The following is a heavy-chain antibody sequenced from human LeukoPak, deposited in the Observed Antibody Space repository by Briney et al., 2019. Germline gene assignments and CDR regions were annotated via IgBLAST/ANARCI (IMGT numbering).Heavy chain of an antibody. J-gene: IGHJ4*02. CDR1: GGSINSSY. D-gene: IGHD4-17*01. V-gene: IGHV4-59*12. CDR3: TRMTTGHDY. CDR2: INHSGYT. Sequence: SETLSLTCTVSGGSINSSYWSWIRQTPGKGLEWIGEINHSGYTNDSPSLKSRVTLSIDTSRKQFSLNLRSVTVADAGIYYCTRMTTGHDYWGQGTLVTVSS.